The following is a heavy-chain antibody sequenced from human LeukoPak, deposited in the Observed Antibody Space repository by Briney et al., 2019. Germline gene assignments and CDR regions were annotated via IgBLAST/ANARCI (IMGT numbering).Heavy chain of an antibody. CDR1: GFTFSTYA. Sequence: KSGGSLRLSCAASGFTFSTYAMNWVRQAPGKGLEWVSSISSGGSYIYYADSVKGRFTISRDNAKNSLYLLMTRLRAEDTAVYYCARDGLERVVTATKYYYYYGMDVWGQGTTVTVSS. D-gene: IGHD2-21*02. CDR3: ARDGLERVVTATKYYYYYGMDV. CDR2: ISSGGSYI. V-gene: IGHV3-21*01. J-gene: IGHJ6*02.